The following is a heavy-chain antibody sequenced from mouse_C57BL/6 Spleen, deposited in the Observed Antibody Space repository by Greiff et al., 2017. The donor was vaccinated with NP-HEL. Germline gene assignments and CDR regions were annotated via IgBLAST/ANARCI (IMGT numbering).Heavy chain of an antibody. J-gene: IGHJ1*03. CDR3: VRHDYDGYFDV. D-gene: IGHD2-4*01. Sequence: VQLKESGGGLVQPNGSLKLSCAASGFSFNTYAMNWVRQAPGKGLEWVARIRSKSNNYATYYADSVKDRFTISRDDSESMHYLQMNNLKTEDTAMYYCVRHDYDGYFDVWGTGTTVTVSS. CDR2: IRSKSNNYAT. V-gene: IGHV10-1*01. CDR1: GFSFNTYA.